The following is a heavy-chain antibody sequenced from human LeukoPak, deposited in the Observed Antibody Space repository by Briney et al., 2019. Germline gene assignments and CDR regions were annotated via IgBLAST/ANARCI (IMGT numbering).Heavy chain of an antibody. CDR1: GGSISNSYYY. V-gene: IGHV4-39*07. CDR3: ARGVVIAPQTFDY. Sequence: ASETLSLTCTVSGGSISNSYYYWDWIRQPPGKGLEWIGSIYYSGNTYYNPSLKSRVTISVDTSKNQFSLKLSSVTAADTAVYYCARGVVIAPQTFDYWGQGTLVTVSS. J-gene: IGHJ4*02. CDR2: IYYSGNT. D-gene: IGHD2-21*01.